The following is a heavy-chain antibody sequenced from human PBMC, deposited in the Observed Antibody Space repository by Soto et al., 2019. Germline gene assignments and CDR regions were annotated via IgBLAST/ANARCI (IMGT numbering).Heavy chain of an antibody. CDR1: GFTVSSNY. D-gene: IGHD2-15*01. Sequence: EVQLVESGGGLVQPGGSLRLSCAASGFTVSSNYMSWVRQAPGKGLEWVSVIYSGGSTYYADSVKGRFTISRDNSENTLYLQMNILRAEETAVYYCARTCSGGTCSFDYWGQGTLVTVSS. CDR3: ARTCSGGTCSFDY. J-gene: IGHJ4*02. CDR2: IYSGGST. V-gene: IGHV3-66*01.